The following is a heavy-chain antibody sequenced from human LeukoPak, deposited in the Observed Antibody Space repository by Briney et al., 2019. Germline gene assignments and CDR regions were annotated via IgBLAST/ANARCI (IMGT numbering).Heavy chain of an antibody. Sequence: GGSLRLSCAASGFTFSSYAMSWVRQAPGKGLEWVSAISGSGGSTYYADAVKGRFTISRDNSKNTLYLQMNSLRAEDTAVYYCAKVRRQLVLENWFDPWGQGTLVTVSS. J-gene: IGHJ5*02. CDR3: AKVRRQLVLENWFDP. D-gene: IGHD6-13*01. V-gene: IGHV3-23*01. CDR1: GFTFSSYA. CDR2: ISGSGGST.